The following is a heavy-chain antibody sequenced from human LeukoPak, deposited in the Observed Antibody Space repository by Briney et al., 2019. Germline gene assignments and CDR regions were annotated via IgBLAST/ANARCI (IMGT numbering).Heavy chain of an antibody. CDR2: INPNSGGT. D-gene: IGHD3-22*01. J-gene: IGHJ3*02. Sequence: GASVKVSCKASGNTFTGYYMHWVRQAPGQGLEWMGWINPNSGGTNYAQKFQGRVTMTRDTSISTAYMELSRLRSDDTAVYYCARPLNYYDRGVDDAFDIWGQGTMVTVSS. V-gene: IGHV1-2*02. CDR3: ARPLNYYDRGVDDAFDI. CDR1: GNTFTGYY.